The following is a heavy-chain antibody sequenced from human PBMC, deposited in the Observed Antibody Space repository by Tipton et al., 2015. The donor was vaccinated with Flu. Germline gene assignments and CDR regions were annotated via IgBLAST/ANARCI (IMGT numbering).Heavy chain of an antibody. Sequence: SLRLSCAASGFTFSSYGMHWVRQAPGKGLEWVAVIWYDGSNKYYADSVKGRFTISRDNSKNTLYLQMNSLRAEDTAVYYCARVTRYCSSTSCYTDYYYYGMDVWGQGTTVTVSS. CDR2: IWYDGSNK. CDR1: GFTFSSYG. J-gene: IGHJ6*02. CDR3: ARVTRYCSSTSCYTDYYYYGMDV. D-gene: IGHD2-2*02. V-gene: IGHV3-33*01.